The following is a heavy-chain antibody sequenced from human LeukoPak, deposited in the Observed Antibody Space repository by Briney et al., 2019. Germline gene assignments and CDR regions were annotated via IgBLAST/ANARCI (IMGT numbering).Heavy chain of an antibody. CDR1: GFTFSSYS. CDR3: ARVRVITPTYGMDV. J-gene: IGHJ6*02. D-gene: IGHD4-23*01. CDR2: ISSSSSYI. Sequence: GGSLRLSCAASGFTFSSYSMNWVRQAPGKGLEWVSSISSSSSYIYYADSVKGRFTISRENAKNSLYLQMNSLRAEDTAVYYCARVRVITPTYGMDVWGQGTTVTVSS. V-gene: IGHV3-21*01.